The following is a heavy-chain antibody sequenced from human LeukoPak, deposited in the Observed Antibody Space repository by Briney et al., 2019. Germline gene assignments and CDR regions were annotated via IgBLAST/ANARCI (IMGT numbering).Heavy chain of an antibody. J-gene: IGHJ4*02. CDR2: INHSGRT. V-gene: IGHV4-34*01. CDR3: ARGVDCYGV. CDR1: GGSFSGYY. Sequence: SETLSLTCAVYGGSFSGYYWNWIRQPPGKGLEWIGEINHSGRTNYNPSLKSRVTISVDTSKKQFSLKLSSVTAADTAVYYCARGVDCYGVWGQGTLVTVSS. D-gene: IGHD2-21*01.